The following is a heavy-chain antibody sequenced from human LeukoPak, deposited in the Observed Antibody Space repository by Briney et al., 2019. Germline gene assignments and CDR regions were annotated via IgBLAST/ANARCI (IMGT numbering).Heavy chain of an antibody. J-gene: IGHJ4*02. Sequence: HPGGSLRLSCAVSGFSFSGYSMNWVRQAPGKGLEWVANIKQDGSEKYYVDSVKGRFTISRDDAKNSLYLQMNSLRAEDTAVYYCARDRVWLAAAGSFWDYWGQGTLVTVSS. V-gene: IGHV3-7*05. D-gene: IGHD6-13*01. CDR2: IKQDGSEK. CDR3: ARDRVWLAAAGSFWDY. CDR1: GFSFSGYS.